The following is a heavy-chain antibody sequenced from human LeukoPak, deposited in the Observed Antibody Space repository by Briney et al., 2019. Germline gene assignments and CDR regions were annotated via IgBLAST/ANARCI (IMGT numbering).Heavy chain of an antibody. V-gene: IGHV3-11*05. CDR2: ISSSSSYT. CDR3: ARGNQQLVMYYFDY. CDR1: GFTFSDYY. Sequence: GGSLRLSCAASGFTFSDYYMSWIRQAPGKGLEWVSFISSSSSYTNYADSVKGRFTISRNNAKNSLYLQMNRLRAEDTAVYYCARGNQQLVMYYFDYWGQGTLVTVSS. J-gene: IGHJ4*02. D-gene: IGHD6-13*01.